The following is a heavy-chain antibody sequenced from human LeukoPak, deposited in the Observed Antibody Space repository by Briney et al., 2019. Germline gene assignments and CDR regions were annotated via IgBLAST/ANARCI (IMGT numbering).Heavy chain of an antibody. CDR2: IKQDGSEK. Sequence: AGGSLRLSCAASGFTFSDYWMNWVRQAPGKGLKWVASIKQDGSEKYYVDSVKGRFTISRDNTKNSVYLQMNSLRAEDTAVYSCARDGIAAAGTDYWGQGTLVTVSS. CDR1: GFTFSDYW. J-gene: IGHJ4*02. V-gene: IGHV3-7*01. CDR3: ARDGIAAAGTDY. D-gene: IGHD6-13*01.